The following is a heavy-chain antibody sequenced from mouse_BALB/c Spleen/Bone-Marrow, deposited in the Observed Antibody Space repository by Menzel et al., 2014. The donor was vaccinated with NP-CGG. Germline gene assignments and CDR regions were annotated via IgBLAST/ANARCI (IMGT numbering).Heavy chain of an antibody. CDR1: GYTFTDHA. D-gene: IGHD1-1*01. CDR2: ISPGNGDI. V-gene: IGHV1S53*02. CDR3: KTNNYGCSRGFAH. J-gene: IGHJ3*01. Sequence: VMLVESDAELVKPGASVKISCKASGYTFTDHAIPWVKQKPEQGLEWIGYISPGNGDIKFNEKFKGKATLTADKSSSTAYMQLNSLTSEESAVYFCKTNNYGCSRGFAHWGQGTLVNVSA.